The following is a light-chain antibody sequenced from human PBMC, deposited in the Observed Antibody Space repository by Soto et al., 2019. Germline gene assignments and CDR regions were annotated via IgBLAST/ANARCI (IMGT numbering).Light chain of an antibody. CDR1: QSSSTN. CDR2: GAS. Sequence: EIVMTRSPSTLSVSPGERATLSCRASQSSSTNLAWSHQKPGQAPRLLIYGASTRATGIPPRFSGSGSGTQFTLSISSLQSEDFGTYYCQQRSNWPLNFGPGTHVDIK. V-gene: IGKV3D-15*01. CDR3: QQRSNWPLN. J-gene: IGKJ3*01.